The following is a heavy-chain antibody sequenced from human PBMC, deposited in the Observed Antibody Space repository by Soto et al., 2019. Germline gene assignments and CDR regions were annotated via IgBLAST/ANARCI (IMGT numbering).Heavy chain of an antibody. Sequence: QVQLVQSGAEVKKPGSSVTVSCKASGGTFSSYTISWVRQAPGQGLEWMGGIIPIFGTANYAQKFQGRVTITADESTSTAYMELSSLRSEDTAVYYWERGNHRWLQLWYFDLWGRGTLVTVSS. D-gene: IGHD5-12*01. CDR3: ERGNHRWLQLWYFDL. V-gene: IGHV1-69*12. CDR1: GGTFSSYT. CDR2: IIPIFGTA. J-gene: IGHJ2*01.